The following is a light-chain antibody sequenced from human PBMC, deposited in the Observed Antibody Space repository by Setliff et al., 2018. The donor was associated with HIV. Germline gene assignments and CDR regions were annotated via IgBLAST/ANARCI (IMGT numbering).Light chain of an antibody. CDR3: SSYTSSSTLVV. CDR1: SSDVGGYNY. Sequence: QSVLTQPASVSGSPGQSITISFTGTSSDVGGYNYVSWYQQHPGKAPKLMIYDVSNRPSGVSNRFSGSKSGNTASLTISGLQAEDEADCYCSSYTSSSTLVVFGGGTK. V-gene: IGLV2-14*01. J-gene: IGLJ3*02. CDR2: DVS.